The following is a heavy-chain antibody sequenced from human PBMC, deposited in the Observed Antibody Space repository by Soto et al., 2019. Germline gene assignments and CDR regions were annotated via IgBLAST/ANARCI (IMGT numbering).Heavy chain of an antibody. Sequence: PSETLSLTCTVTGVSISTYYWSWIRQPPGKGLEWIGYIYYSGSTYYNPSLKSRVTISVDTSKNQFSLKLSSVTAADTAVYYCARVPDVWGQGTTVTVSS. V-gene: IGHV4-59*06. CDR2: IYYSGST. D-gene: IGHD2-2*01. CDR1: GVSISTYY. CDR3: ARVPDV. J-gene: IGHJ6*02.